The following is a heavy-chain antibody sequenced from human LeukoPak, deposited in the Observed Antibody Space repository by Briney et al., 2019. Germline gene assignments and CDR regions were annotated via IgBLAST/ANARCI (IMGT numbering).Heavy chain of an antibody. V-gene: IGHV4-38-2*02. J-gene: IGHJ5*02. CDR1: GYSISSGYY. Sequence: SETLSLTCTVSGYSISSGYYWGWIRQPPGKGLEWIGSIYHSGSTYYNPSLKSRVTISVDTSKNQFSLKLSSVTAADTAVYYRARESPVLDWFDPWGQGTLVTVSS. CDR2: IYHSGST. CDR3: ARESPVLDWFDP.